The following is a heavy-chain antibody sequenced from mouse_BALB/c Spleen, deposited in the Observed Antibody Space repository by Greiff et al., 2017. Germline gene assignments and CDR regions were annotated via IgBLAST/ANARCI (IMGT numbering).Heavy chain of an antibody. CDR1: GFTFSSYG. CDR3: ARSLPFAY. Sequence: EVNVVESGGDLVKPGGSLKLSCAASGFTFSSYGMSWVRQTPDKRLEWVATISSGGSYTYYPDSVKGRFTISRDNAKNTLYLQMSSLKSEDTAMYYCARSLPFAYWGQGTLVTVSA. V-gene: IGHV5-6*01. J-gene: IGHJ3*01. D-gene: IGHD1-2*01. CDR2: ISSGGSYT.